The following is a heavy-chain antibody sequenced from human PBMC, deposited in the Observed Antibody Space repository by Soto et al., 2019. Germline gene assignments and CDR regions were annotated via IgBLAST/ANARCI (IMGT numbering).Heavy chain of an antibody. CDR2: IWYDGNNK. D-gene: IGHD2-21*01. V-gene: IGHV3-33*01. Sequence: GSLRLSCAAAGFTFSNYGMHWVRQAPGKGLEWVAVIWYDGNNKYYADSVKGRFTISRDNSNNTLYVQMTSLRAEDTAVYYCARGLHSLFDYWGQGTLVTVSS. CDR1: GFTFSNYG. J-gene: IGHJ4*02. CDR3: ARGLHSLFDY.